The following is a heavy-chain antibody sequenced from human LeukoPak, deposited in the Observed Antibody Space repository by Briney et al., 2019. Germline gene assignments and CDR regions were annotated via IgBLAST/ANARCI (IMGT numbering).Heavy chain of an antibody. CDR3: AHGAMYQLDY. CDR1: GFSFSSHG. D-gene: IGHD2-2*01. J-gene: IGHJ4*02. Sequence: PGGSLRLSCAASGFSFSSHGTSWVRQAPGKGLGWVSGIIGGAGSTYYADSVKGRFTISGDNSKNTLFLQMNSLRAEDTAVYYCAHGAMYQLDYWGQGTLVTVSS. CDR2: IIGGAGST. V-gene: IGHV3-23*01.